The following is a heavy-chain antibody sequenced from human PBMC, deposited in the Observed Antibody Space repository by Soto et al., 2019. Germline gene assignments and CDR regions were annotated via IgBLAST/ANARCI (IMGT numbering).Heavy chain of an antibody. CDR2: LNPIGDST. Sequence: GASVKVSCKASGYSFTSYYMHWVRQAPGQGLEWMGILNPIGDSTTYAQKFQGRVTLTSDTSTSTVYMELSSLRSEDTAVYYCARGYYDSVAWGQGTLVTVPQ. J-gene: IGHJ5*02. D-gene: IGHD3-22*01. V-gene: IGHV1-46*01. CDR1: GYSFTSYY. CDR3: ARGYYDSVA.